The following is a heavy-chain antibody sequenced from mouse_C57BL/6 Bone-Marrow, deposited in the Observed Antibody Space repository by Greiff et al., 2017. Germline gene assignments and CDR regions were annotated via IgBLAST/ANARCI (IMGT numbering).Heavy chain of an antibody. CDR3: ARHYYGSSYEDWYFDV. CDR1: GYTFTDYY. Sequence: QVQLQQSGAELVKPGASVKISCKASGYTFTDYYINWVKQRPGQGLEWIGKIGPGSGSTYYNEKFKGKDTLTADKSSSTAYMQLSSLTSEDSAVYFYARHYYGSSYEDWYFDVWGTGTTVTVSS. CDR2: IGPGSGST. V-gene: IGHV1-77*01. D-gene: IGHD1-1*01. J-gene: IGHJ1*03.